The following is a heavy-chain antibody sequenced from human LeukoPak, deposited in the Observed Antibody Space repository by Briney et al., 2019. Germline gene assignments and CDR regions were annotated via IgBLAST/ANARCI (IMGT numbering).Heavy chain of an antibody. V-gene: IGHV4-59*01. CDR1: GGSISSYY. D-gene: IGHD6-19*01. CDR2: IYYSGST. Sequence: SETLSLTCTVSGGSISSYYWSWIRQPPGKGLEWIGYIYYSGSTNYSPSLKSRVTISVDTSKNQFSLKLSSVTAADTAVYYCARGMAVAGHFDYWGQGTLVTVSS. CDR3: ARGMAVAGHFDY. J-gene: IGHJ4*02.